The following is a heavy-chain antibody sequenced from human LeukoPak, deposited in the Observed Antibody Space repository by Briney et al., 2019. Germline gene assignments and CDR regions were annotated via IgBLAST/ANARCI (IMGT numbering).Heavy chain of an antibody. CDR3: ARDSIVVVPAAKKYGMDV. CDR1: GGTFSSYA. CDR2: IIPILGIA. Sequence: ASVKVSCKASGGTFSSYAISWVRQAPGQGLEWMGRIIPILGIANYAQKFQGRVTITADKSTSTAYMELSSLRSEDTAVYYCARDSIVVVPAAKKYGMDVWGQGTTVTVSS. D-gene: IGHD2-2*01. J-gene: IGHJ6*02. V-gene: IGHV1-69*04.